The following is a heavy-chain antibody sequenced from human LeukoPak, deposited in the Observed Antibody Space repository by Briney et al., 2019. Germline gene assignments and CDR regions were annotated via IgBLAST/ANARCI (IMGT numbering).Heavy chain of an antibody. CDR3: ARDYRSSWYPYNWFDP. J-gene: IGHJ5*02. D-gene: IGHD6-13*01. CDR2: INPNSGGT. CDR1: GYTFTGYY. V-gene: IGHV1-2*02. Sequence: ASVKVSCKASGYTFTGYYMHWVQQAPGQGLEWMGWINPNSGGTNYAQKFQGRVTMTRDTSISTAYMELSRLRSDDTAVYYCARDYRSSWYPYNWFDPWGQGTLVTVSS.